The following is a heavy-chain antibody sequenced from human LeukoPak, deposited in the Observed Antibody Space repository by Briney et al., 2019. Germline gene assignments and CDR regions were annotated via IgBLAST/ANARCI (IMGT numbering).Heavy chain of an antibody. CDR1: GYTLTELS. CDR2: FDPEDGET. V-gene: IGHV1-24*01. J-gene: IGHJ4*02. CDR3: ARVHDYGGNPPADY. Sequence: ASVKVSCKVSGYTLTELSMHWVRQAPGKGLEWMGGFDPEDGETIYAQKFQGRVTMTEDTSTDTAYMELSSLRSEDTAVYYCARVHDYGGNPPADYWGQGTLVTVSS. D-gene: IGHD4-23*01.